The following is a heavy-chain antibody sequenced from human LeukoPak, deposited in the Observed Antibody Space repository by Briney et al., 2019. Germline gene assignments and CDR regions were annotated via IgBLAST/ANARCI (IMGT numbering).Heavy chain of an antibody. Sequence: PGGSLRLSCAASGFTFSNAWMSWVRQAPGKGLEWVGRIKSKTDGGTTDYAAPVKGRFTISRDDSKHTLYLQMNSLKTEDTAVYYCTTQRCLGVYVKSSWGQGNLGSVSS. CDR2: IKSKTDGGTT. D-gene: IGHD3-16*01. CDR3: TTQRCLGVYVKSS. J-gene: IGHJ5*02. CDR1: GFTFSNAW. V-gene: IGHV3-15*01.